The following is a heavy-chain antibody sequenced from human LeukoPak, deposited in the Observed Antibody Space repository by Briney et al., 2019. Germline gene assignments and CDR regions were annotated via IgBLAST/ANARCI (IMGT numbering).Heavy chain of an antibody. Sequence: RAGGSLRLSCAASGFTFNNYWMHWVRQAPGMGLVWVSSIRFDGGDTAYADSAKGRFTISRDNAKNTMFLQMNNPRAEDTAVYYCAKEIDGFDVWGQGTLVTASS. CDR2: IRFDGGDT. V-gene: IGHV3-74*01. CDR3: AKEIDGFDV. J-gene: IGHJ3*01. CDR1: GFTFNNYW.